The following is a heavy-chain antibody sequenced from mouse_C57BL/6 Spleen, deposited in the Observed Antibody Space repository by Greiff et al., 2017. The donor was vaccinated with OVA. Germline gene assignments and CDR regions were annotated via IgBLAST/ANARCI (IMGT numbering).Heavy chain of an antibody. CDR2: IYPGDGDT. V-gene: IGHV1-82*01. CDR3: ARGGNWEDY. D-gene: IGHD4-1*01. CDR1: GYAFSSSW. Sequence: QVQLQQSGPELVKPGASVKISCKASGYAFSSSWMNWVKQRPGKGLEWIGRIYPGDGDTNYNGKFKGKATLTADKSSSTAYMQLSSLTSEDSAVNFCARGGNWEDYWGQGTTLTVSS. J-gene: IGHJ2*01.